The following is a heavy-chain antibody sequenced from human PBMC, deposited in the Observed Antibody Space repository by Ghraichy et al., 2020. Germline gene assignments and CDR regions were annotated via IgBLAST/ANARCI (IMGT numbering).Heavy chain of an antibody. CDR1: GGSISSYY. CDR2: IYYSGST. V-gene: IGHV4-59*08. J-gene: IGHJ5*02. Sequence: SQTLSLTCTVSGGSISSYYWSWIRQPPGKGLEWIGYIYYSGSTNYNPSLKSRVTISVDTSKNQFSLKLSSVTAADTAVYYCARQIRVADTNWFDPWGQGTLVTVSS. D-gene: IGHD6-19*01. CDR3: ARQIRVADTNWFDP.